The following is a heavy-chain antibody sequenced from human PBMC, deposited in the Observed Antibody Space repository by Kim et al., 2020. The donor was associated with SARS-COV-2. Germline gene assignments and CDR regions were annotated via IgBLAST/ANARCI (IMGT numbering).Heavy chain of an antibody. V-gene: IGHV3-33*06. D-gene: IGHD4-4*01. Sequence: SVKGRFTIASDNSKNTLYLQMNSLRAEDTAVYYCAKDRGTYSKYLFNFDYWGQGTLVTVSS. CDR3: AKDRGTYSKYLFNFDY. J-gene: IGHJ4*02.